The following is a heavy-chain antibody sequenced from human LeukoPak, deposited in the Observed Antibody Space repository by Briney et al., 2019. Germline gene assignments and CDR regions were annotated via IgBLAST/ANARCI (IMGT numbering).Heavy chain of an antibody. CDR1: GGSISSGDYY. CDR2: IYYGGST. D-gene: IGHD4-17*01. CDR3: ARDPGRTTNDAFDI. V-gene: IGHV4-30-4*01. Sequence: PSETLSLTCTVSGGSISSGDYYWSWLRQPPGKGLEWIGYIYYGGSTYYNPSLKSRVTISVDTSKDQFSLKLSSVTAADTAVYYCARDPGRTTNDAFDIWGQGTMVTVSS. J-gene: IGHJ3*02.